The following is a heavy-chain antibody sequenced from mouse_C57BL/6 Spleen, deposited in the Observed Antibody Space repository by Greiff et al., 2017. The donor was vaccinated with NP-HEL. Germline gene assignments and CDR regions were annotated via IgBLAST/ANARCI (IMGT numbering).Heavy chain of an antibody. CDR1: GYSITSGYY. V-gene: IGHV3-6*01. CDR3: ARDGALYAMDY. Sequence: EVQRVESGPGLVKPSQSLSLTCSVTGYSITSGYYWNWIRQFPGNKLEWMGYISYDGSNNYNPSLKNRISITRDTSKNQFFLKLNSVTTEDTATYYCARDGALYAMDYWGQGTSVTVSS. J-gene: IGHJ4*01. CDR2: ISYDGSN.